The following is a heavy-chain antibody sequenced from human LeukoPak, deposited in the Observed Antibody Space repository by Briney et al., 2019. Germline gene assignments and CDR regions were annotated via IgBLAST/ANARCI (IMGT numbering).Heavy chain of an antibody. CDR2: ISRDGATT. V-gene: IGHV3-23*01. CDR1: GFTFTSYA. CDR3: AKATGPNSFRYIDS. J-gene: IGHJ4*02. D-gene: IGHD2-21*01. Sequence: PGGSLRLSCGASGFTFTSYAMNWVRQAPGKGLEWVSAISRDGATTYYTDSEKGRFTISRDNSKNTLYLQMNSLRAEDTAVYYCAKATGPNSFRYIDSWGQGTLVTVSS.